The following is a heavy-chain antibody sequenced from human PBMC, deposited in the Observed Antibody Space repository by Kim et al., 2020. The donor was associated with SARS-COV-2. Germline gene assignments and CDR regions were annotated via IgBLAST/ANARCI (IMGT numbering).Heavy chain of an antibody. CDR3: AKDRGDCITTSCYFDS. Sequence: SLKGRFTISRDNSKNTLYLQMSRLGADDTAVYFCAKDRGDCITTSCYFDSWGQGTLVTVSS. J-gene: IGHJ4*03. V-gene: IGHV3-23*01. D-gene: IGHD2-2*01.